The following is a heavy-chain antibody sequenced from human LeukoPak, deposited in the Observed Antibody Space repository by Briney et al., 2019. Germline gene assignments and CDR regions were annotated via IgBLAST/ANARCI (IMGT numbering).Heavy chain of an antibody. D-gene: IGHD1-26*01. J-gene: IGHJ4*02. CDR3: TRFVGADY. CDR2: IRSKAYGGTT. CDR1: GFTFGDYA. V-gene: IGHV3-49*04. Sequence: GGSLRLSCTASGFTFGDYAMSWVRQAPGKGLEWVGFIRSKAYGGTTEYAASVKGRFTVSRDDSKSIAYLQMNSLKTVDTAVYYCTRFVGADYWGQGTLVTVSS.